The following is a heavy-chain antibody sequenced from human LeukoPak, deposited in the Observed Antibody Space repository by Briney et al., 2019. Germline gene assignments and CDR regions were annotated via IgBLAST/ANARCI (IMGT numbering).Heavy chain of an antibody. Sequence: GGSLRLSCAASGFTFSSYGMHWVRQAPGKGLEWVAFIRYDGSNKYYADSVKGRFTISRDNAKNSLYLQMNSLRAEDTAVYYCARDRSSSWNWFDPWGQGTLVTVSS. D-gene: IGHD6-13*01. V-gene: IGHV3-30*02. CDR1: GFTFSSYG. J-gene: IGHJ5*02. CDR3: ARDRSSSWNWFDP. CDR2: IRYDGSNK.